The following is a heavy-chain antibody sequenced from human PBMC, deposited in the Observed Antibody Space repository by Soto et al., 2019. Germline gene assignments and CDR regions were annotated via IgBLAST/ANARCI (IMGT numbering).Heavy chain of an antibody. V-gene: IGHV1-69*02. CDR3: ATQYYGDSDY. CDR2: IIPILGIA. Sequence: SVKVSCTDSGGTFSSYTISWVRQAPGQGLEWMGRIIPILGIANYAQKFQGRVTITADKSTSTAYMELSSLRSEDTAVYYCATQYYGDSDYWGQGTLVTVSS. J-gene: IGHJ4*02. CDR1: GGTFSSYT. D-gene: IGHD4-17*01.